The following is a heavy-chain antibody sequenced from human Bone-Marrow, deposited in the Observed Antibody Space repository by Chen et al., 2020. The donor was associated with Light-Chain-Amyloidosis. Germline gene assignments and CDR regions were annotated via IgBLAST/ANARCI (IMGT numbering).Heavy chain of an antibody. V-gene: IGHV3-73*02. Sequence: EVQLVEAGGGLVQPGGSLKLSCAASGFNFSGSAMHRVCQASGKGLEWAARIRSKNNNYATRYGASVKGSFIISRDDSKNTTYLQMNSLKTEDTAVYYCTSTFWTKTGGSEAYWGQGTLVTVSS. D-gene: IGHD2-15*01. J-gene: IGHJ4*02. CDR3: TSTFWTKTGGSEAY. CDR1: GFNFSGSA. CDR2: IRSKNNNYAT.